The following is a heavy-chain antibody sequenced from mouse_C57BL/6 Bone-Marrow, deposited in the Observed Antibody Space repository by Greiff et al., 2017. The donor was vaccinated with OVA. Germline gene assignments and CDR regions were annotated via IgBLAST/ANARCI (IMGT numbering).Heavy chain of an antibody. CDR1: GYTFTSYW. V-gene: IGHV1-64*01. D-gene: IGHD2-4*01. CDR2: IHPNSGST. Sequence: QVQLQQPGAELVKPGASVKLSCKASGYTFTSYWMHWVKQRPGQGLEWIGMIHPNSGSTNYNEKFKSKATLTVDKSSSTAYMQLSSLTSEDSAVYYCAGEDDYDGGGAWFAYGGEGNLVTDSA. CDR3: AGEDDYDGGGAWFAY. J-gene: IGHJ3*01.